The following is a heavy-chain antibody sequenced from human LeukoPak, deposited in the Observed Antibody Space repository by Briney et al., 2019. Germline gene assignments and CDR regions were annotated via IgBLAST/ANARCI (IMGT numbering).Heavy chain of an antibody. CDR3: ARDQYYDSSGYYHNADAFDI. V-gene: IGHV3-21*01. D-gene: IGHD3-22*01. CDR2: ISSSSSYI. Sequence: GGSLRLSCAAPGITFSSYSMNWVRQAPGKGLEWVSSISSSSSYIYYADSVKGRFSISRDNSKNSLYLQMNSLRAEDTAVYYCARDQYYDSSGYYHNADAFDIWGQGTMVTVSS. J-gene: IGHJ3*02. CDR1: GITFSSYS.